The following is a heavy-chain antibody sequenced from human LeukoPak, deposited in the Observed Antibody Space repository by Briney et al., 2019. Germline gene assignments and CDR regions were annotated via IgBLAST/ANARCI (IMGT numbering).Heavy chain of an antibody. J-gene: IGHJ4*02. CDR2: ITNDGSRQ. D-gene: IGHD2-2*01. V-gene: IGHV3-30*18. Sequence: GGSLRLSCETSIFVFSEYYMHWVRLAPGKGLEWLAVITNDGSRQYYADSVKGRFTVSRDNSKNTLYLQMNSLRAEDTAVYYCAKDKLGYCSSTSCPLDYWGQGTLVTVSS. CDR3: AKDKLGYCSSTSCPLDY. CDR1: IFVFSEYY.